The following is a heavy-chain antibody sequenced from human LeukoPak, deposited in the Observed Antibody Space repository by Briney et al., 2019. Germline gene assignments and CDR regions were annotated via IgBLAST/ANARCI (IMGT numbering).Heavy chain of an antibody. CDR1: GGSISSDSYY. J-gene: IGHJ2*01. CDR2: IYTSGST. Sequence: SETLSLTCTVSGGSISSDSYYWSWIRQPAGKGLEWIGRIYTSGSTNYNPSLKSRVTISVDTSKNQFSLKLSSVIAADTAVYYCARDFSLWGRGTPVTVSS. V-gene: IGHV4-61*02. CDR3: ARDFSL.